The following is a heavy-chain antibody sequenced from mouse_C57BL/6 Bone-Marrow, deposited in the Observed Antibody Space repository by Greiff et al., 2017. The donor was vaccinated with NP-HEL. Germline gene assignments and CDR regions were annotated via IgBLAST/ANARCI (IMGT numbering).Heavy chain of an antibody. D-gene: IGHD2-4*01. CDR1: GFTFSDYG. J-gene: IGHJ3*01. Sequence: EVKLVESGGGLVKPGGSLKLSCAASGFTFSDYGMHWVRQAPEKGLEWVAYISSGSSTIYYADTVKGRFTISRDNAKNTLFLQMTSLRSEDTAMYYCARGRLRQCAYWGQGTLVTVSA. V-gene: IGHV5-17*01. CDR3: ARGRLRQCAY. CDR2: ISSGSSTI.